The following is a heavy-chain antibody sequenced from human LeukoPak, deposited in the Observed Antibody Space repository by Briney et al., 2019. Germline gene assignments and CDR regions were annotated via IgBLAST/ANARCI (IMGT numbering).Heavy chain of an antibody. J-gene: IGHJ5*02. D-gene: IGHD4-23*01. CDR2: LYSGGAT. V-gene: IGHV3-66*01. CDR3: ARGNGNVGGRLDP. CDR1: GFSVSGIH. Sequence: GGSLRLSCAASGFSVSGIHMNWVRQAPGKNLEWVSGLYSGGATYYADSLGGRFTISRDPSKNTVYLQMTSLRVDDSAIYYCARGNGNVGGRLDPWGQGTRVTVSS.